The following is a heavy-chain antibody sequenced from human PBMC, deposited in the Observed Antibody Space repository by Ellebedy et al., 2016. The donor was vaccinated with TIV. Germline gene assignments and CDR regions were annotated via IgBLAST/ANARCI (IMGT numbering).Heavy chain of an antibody. V-gene: IGHV4-39*01. J-gene: IGHJ4*02. CDR3: VRHPTLGTHDY. Sequence: MPSETLSLTCTVSGGSITSGSYYWAWIRQPPGKGLEWVGNVYFIGSTNYNPSLKSRVTISVDTSKNQFSLKLTSVTAADTAVYYCVRHPTLGTHDYWGQGAQVTVSS. CDR1: GGSITSGSYY. D-gene: IGHD3-16*01. CDR2: VYFIGST.